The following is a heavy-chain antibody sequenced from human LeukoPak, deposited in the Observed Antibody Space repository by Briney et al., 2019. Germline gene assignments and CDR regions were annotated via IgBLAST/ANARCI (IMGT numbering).Heavy chain of an antibody. CDR1: GGSFSGYY. V-gene: IGHV4-34*01. D-gene: IGHD3-22*01. J-gene: IGHJ4*02. CDR3: ARRRGIVVVMLSSTGSYYFDY. CDR2: INHSGST. Sequence: SETLSLTCAVYGGSFSGYYWSWIRQPPGKGLEWIGEINHSGSTNYNPSLESRVTISVDTSKNQFSLKLSSVTAADTAVYYCARRRGIVVVMLSSTGSYYFDYWGQGTLVTVSS.